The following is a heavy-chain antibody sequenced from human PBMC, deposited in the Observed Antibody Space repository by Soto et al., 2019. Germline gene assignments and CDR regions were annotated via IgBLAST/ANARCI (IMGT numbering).Heavy chain of an antibody. D-gene: IGHD3-10*01. Sequence: QVQLVQSGAEVKKPGSSVKVSCKASGGTFSSYTISWVRQAPGQGLEWMGRIIPILGIANYAQKFQGRVTXTXDRXTSTAYMELSSLRSEDTAVYYCARERGYYYYGMDVWGQGTTVTVSS. V-gene: IGHV1-69*08. CDR1: GGTFSSYT. J-gene: IGHJ6*02. CDR3: ARERGYYYYGMDV. CDR2: IIPILGIA.